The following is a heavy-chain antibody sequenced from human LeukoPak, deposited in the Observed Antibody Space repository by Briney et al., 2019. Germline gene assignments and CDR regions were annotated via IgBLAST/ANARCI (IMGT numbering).Heavy chain of an antibody. Sequence: ASVKVSCKASGYTFTSYYMHWVRQAPGQGLEWMGIINPSGGGTSYAQKFQGRVTMTRDMSTSTVYMVLSSLRSEDTAVYYCARDLRAFSSGWSGYMDVWGKGTTVTVSS. D-gene: IGHD6-19*01. J-gene: IGHJ6*03. V-gene: IGHV1-46*01. CDR3: ARDLRAFSSGWSGYMDV. CDR1: GYTFTSYY. CDR2: INPSGGGT.